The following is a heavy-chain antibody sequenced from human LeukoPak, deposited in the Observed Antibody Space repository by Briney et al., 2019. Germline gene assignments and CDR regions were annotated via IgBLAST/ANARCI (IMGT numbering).Heavy chain of an antibody. J-gene: IGHJ4*02. V-gene: IGHV3-33*01. CDR1: GFTFSSYD. D-gene: IGHD5-24*01. CDR3: ARSRYNLDY. Sequence: GRSLRLSCAASGFTFSSYDMHWVRQAPGKGPEGVAIIRYDGSNENYADSVKGRFTISRDNSKKTLYLQMNSLRAEDTAVYYCARSRYNLDYWGQGTLVTVSS. CDR2: IRYDGSNE.